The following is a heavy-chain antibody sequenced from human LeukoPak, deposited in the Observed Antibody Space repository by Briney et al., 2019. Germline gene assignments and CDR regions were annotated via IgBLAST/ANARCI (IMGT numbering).Heavy chain of an antibody. CDR3: ARDARTGGLDY. J-gene: IGHJ4*02. V-gene: IGHV3-23*01. CDR2: ISGSGGST. Sequence: TGGSLRLSCAASGFTFSGYAMSWVRQAPGKGLEWVSAISGSGGSTYYADSVKGRFTISRDNAKDSLYLQMSSLRAEDTAVYYCARDARTGGLDYWGQGTLVTVSS. CDR1: GFTFSGYA. D-gene: IGHD1-14*01.